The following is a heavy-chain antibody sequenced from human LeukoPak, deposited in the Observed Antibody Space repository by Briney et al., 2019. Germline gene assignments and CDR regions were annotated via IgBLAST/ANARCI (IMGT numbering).Heavy chain of an antibody. V-gene: IGHV3-21*01. CDR2: ITSGSSHI. CDR1: GFTFSSYN. D-gene: IGHD1-26*01. Sequence: PGGSLRLSCAASGFTFSSYNMNWVRQTPGQGLEWVSSITSGSSHIYYADSVKGRFTISRDNAKNSLYLQMNSLRAEDTAVYYCAGYGGSYPYYMDVWGKGTTVTISS. J-gene: IGHJ6*03. CDR3: AGYGGSYPYYMDV.